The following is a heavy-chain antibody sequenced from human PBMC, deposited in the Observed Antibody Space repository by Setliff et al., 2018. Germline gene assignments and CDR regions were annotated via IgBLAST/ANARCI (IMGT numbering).Heavy chain of an antibody. J-gene: IGHJ4*02. CDR2: IGGHNDDP. CDR1: GYPFNSYG. V-gene: IGHV1-18*01. D-gene: IGHD6-19*01. Sequence: ASVKVSCKASGYPFNSYGISWLRQTPGQGLEWMGWIGGHNDDPLFAQKFQGRVTMTIDTSATTVYMELQSLRSDDTAVYYCVRSSAPQVVLAADFDFWGQGTPVTVSS. CDR3: VRSSAPQVVLAADFDF.